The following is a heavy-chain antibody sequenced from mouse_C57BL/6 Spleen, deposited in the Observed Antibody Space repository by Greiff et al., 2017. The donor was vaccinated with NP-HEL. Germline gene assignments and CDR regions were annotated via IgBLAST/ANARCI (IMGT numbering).Heavy chain of an antibody. CDR1: GFTFSSYA. J-gene: IGHJ4*01. CDR3: TRGGVYGNHEGYYAMDD. Sequence: EVHLVESGEGLVKPGGSLKLSCAASGFTFSSYAMSWVRQTPEKRLEWVAYISSGGDYIYYADTVKGRFTISRDNARNTLYLQMSSLKSEDTAMYYCTRGGVYGNHEGYYAMDDWGQGPSVTVSS. D-gene: IGHD2-10*02. CDR2: ISSGGDYI. V-gene: IGHV5-9-1*02.